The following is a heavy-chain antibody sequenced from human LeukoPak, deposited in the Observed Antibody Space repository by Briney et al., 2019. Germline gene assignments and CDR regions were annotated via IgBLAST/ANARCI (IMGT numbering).Heavy chain of an antibody. V-gene: IGHV4-34*01. CDR3: ARAQLQGHIVVVVAAPYGDYYDY. J-gene: IGHJ4*02. D-gene: IGHD2-15*01. CDR2: INHSGST. CDR1: GGSFSGYY. Sequence: SETLSLTCAVYGGSFSGYYWSWIRQPPGKGLEWIGEINHSGSTNYNPSLKSRVTISVDTSKNQFSLKLSSVTAADTAVYYCARAQLQGHIVVVVAAPYGDYYDYWGQGTLVTVSS.